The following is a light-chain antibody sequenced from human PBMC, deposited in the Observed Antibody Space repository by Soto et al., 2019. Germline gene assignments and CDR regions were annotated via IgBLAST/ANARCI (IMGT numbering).Light chain of an antibody. V-gene: IGKV3-15*01. CDR1: QSVSSN. CDR2: GAS. J-gene: IGKJ1*01. CDR3: HQYNNWPPWT. Sequence: EIVMTQSPATLSVSPGERATLSCRASQSVSSNFAWYHQKPGQAPRLLIYGASTRATGIPARFSGSGSGTEFTLTISSRQSEDFAVYYCHQYNNWPPWTFGQGTKVEIK.